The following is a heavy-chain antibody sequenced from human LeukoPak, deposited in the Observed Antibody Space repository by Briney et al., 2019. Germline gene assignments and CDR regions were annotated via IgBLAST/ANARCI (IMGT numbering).Heavy chain of an antibody. Sequence: ASVKVSCKASGYTFTGYYMNWVRQAPGQGREWMGWINPNRGGTNYAQKFQGRVTMTRDTSISTAYMELSRLRSDDTAVYYCARSASTMVRGVIRAFDIWGQGKIVTVSS. CDR3: ARSASTMVRGVIRAFDI. CDR2: INPNRGGT. CDR1: GYTFTGYY. D-gene: IGHD3-10*01. V-gene: IGHV1-2*02. J-gene: IGHJ3*02.